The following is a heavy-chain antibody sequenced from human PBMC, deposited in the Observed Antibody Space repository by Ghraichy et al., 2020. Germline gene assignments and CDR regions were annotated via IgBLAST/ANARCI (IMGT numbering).Heavy chain of an antibody. CDR2: INLDGSAK. J-gene: IGHJ4*02. V-gene: IGHV3-7*01. D-gene: IGHD3-10*01. Sequence: GGSLRLSCAASGFTFSNYWMSWVRQAPGKGLEWVANINLDGSAKYYVDSLKGRFTISRDNAKNSLYLQMNSLRAEDTAMYYCARDWDGSGPGIDYWGQGTLVTVSS. CDR1: GFTFSNYW. CDR3: ARDWDGSGPGIDY.